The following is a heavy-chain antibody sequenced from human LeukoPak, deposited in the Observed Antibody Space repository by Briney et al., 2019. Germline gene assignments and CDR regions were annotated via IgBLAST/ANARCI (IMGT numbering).Heavy chain of an antibody. D-gene: IGHD3-16*01. V-gene: IGHV4-4*07. CDR1: GGSISSYY. J-gene: IGHJ3*02. CDR2: IYTSGST. Sequence: SETLSLTCTVSGGSISSYYWSWIRQPAGKGLEWIGRIYTSGSTSYNPSLKSRVTLSVDTSKNQFSLRLSSVTAADTAGYYCARHESLGAFAIWGQGTMVTVS. CDR3: ARHESLGAFAI.